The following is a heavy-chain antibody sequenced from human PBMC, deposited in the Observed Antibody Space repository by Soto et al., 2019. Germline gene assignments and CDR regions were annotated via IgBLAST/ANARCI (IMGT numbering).Heavy chain of an antibody. CDR2: ISAYNGNT. D-gene: IGHD3-3*01. J-gene: IGHJ4*02. V-gene: IGHV1-18*01. Sequence: QVQLVQSGAEVKKPGASVKVSCKASGYTFTSYGISWVRQAPGQGLEWMGWISAYNGNTNYAQKLQGRVTMTTDTSTSTAYMELRSLRSDDTAVYYCARQGANYDFWSGYRSDPYYFDYWGQGTLVTVSS. CDR1: GYTFTSYG. CDR3: ARQGANYDFWSGYRSDPYYFDY.